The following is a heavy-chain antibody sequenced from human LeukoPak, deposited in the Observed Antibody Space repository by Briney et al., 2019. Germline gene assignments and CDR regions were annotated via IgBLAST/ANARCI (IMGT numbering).Heavy chain of an antibody. CDR2: ISSSGSTI. Sequence: PGGSLRLSCAASGFTFSDYYMSWIRQAPGKGLEWVSYISSSGSTIYYADSVKGRFTISRDNAKNSLYLQMNSLRAEDTALYYCAKSEWLRLPYYYYYMDVWGKGTTVTVSS. CDR3: AKSEWLRLPYYYYYMDV. D-gene: IGHD5-12*01. V-gene: IGHV3-11*01. CDR1: GFTFSDYY. J-gene: IGHJ6*03.